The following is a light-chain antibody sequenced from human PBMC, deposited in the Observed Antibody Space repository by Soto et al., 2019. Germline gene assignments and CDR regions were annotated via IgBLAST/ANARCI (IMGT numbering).Light chain of an antibody. V-gene: IGLV2-11*01. CDR3: CSYAGGNTWV. Sequence: QSALTQPRSVSGSPGQSVTISCTGTSSDVGRYDYVSWYQSHPDKAPRLVIYDVGKRPSGVPDRFSGSKSGNTASLTISGLQADHEADYYCCSYAGGNTWVFGGGTKLTVL. J-gene: IGLJ3*02. CDR2: DVG. CDR1: SSDVGRYDY.